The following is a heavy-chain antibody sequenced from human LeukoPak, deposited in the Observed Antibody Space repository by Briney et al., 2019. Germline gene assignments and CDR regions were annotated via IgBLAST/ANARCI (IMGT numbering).Heavy chain of an antibody. Sequence: GRSLRLSCAASGFTFSSYGKHWVRQAPGKGLEWVAVIWYDGSNKYYADSVKGRFTISRDNSKNTLYLQMNSLRAEDTAVYYCARDLRCSSTSCYSVYYYYGMDVWGQGTTVTVSS. V-gene: IGHV3-33*01. J-gene: IGHJ6*02. CDR1: GFTFSSYG. CDR3: ARDLRCSSTSCYSVYYYYGMDV. CDR2: IWYDGSNK. D-gene: IGHD2-2*01.